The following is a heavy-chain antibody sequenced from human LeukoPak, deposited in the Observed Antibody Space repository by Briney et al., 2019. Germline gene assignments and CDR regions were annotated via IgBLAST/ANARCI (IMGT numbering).Heavy chain of an antibody. J-gene: IGHJ4*02. CDR2: INSDGSST. D-gene: IGHD3-16*01. CDR3: AKRGGDGNPHDY. CDR1: GFTFSSYW. Sequence: GGSLRLSCAASGFTFSSYWMHWVRQAPGKGLVWVSRINSDGSSTSYADSVKGRFTISRDNAKNTLYLQMNSLRAEDTAVYYCAKRGGDGNPHDYWGQGTLVTVSS. V-gene: IGHV3-74*01.